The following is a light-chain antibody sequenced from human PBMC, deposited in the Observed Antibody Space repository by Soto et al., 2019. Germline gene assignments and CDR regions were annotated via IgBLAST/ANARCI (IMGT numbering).Light chain of an antibody. V-gene: IGKV1-39*01. J-gene: IGKJ4*02. CDR1: QSISNY. Sequence: DIQMTQSPSSLSASVGDRVTITCRASQSISNYLNWYQQKPGKATKVLLYAASSLESGGPSRFRGSGSGTDFTLTISRLKPEVFSTYYCQQSYNTPRFGGGTKVEIK. CDR2: AAS. CDR3: QQSYNTPR.